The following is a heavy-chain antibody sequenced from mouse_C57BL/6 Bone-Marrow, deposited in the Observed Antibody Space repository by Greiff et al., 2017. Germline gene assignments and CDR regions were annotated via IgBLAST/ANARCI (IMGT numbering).Heavy chain of an antibody. CDR1: GYTFTDYY. J-gene: IGHJ3*01. V-gene: IGHV1-26*01. D-gene: IGHD1-1*01. CDR3: ASDYYGSGPFAY. CDR2: INPNNGGT. Sequence: EVQLQQSGPELVKPGASVKISCKASGYTFTDYYMNWVKQSHGKSLEWIGDINPNNGGTSYNQKFKGKATLTVDNSSSTAYMELRSLTSEDSAVYYCASDYYGSGPFAYWGQGTLVTVSA.